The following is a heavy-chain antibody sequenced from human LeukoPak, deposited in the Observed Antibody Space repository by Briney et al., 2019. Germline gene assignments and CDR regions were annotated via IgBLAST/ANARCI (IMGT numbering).Heavy chain of an antibody. Sequence: GGSLRLSCAASGVTFSNAWMSWVRQAPGKGLEWVGRIKSKTDGGTTDYAAPVKGRFTISRDDSKHTLYLQMNSLKTEDTAVYYCTTGPVTTGDDYWGQGTLVTVSS. D-gene: IGHD4-17*01. CDR2: IKSKTDGGTT. V-gene: IGHV3-15*01. CDR1: GVTFSNAW. CDR3: TTGPVTTGDDY. J-gene: IGHJ4*02.